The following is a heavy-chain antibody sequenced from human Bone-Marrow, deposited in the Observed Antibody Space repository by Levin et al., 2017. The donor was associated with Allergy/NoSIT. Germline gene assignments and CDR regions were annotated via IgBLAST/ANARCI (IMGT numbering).Heavy chain of an antibody. V-gene: IGHV3-30*03. Sequence: GESLKISCAASGFTFSTFAIHWVRQAPAKGLEWLAVMTYDGRDTYYAESVKGRFIVSRDNAESTLYLHMNSLRPEDSAVYRCAREERRYLLGYGMDVWGQGTTVTVSS. D-gene: IGHD7-27*01. CDR1: GFTFSTFA. CDR2: MTYDGRDT. CDR3: AREERRYLLGYGMDV. J-gene: IGHJ6*02.